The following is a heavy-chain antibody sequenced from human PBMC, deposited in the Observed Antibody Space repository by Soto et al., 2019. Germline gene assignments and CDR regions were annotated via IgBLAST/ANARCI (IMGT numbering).Heavy chain of an antibody. CDR1: GYTFTSYY. CDR3: AREGDILTGRNQDYYYYGMDV. V-gene: IGHV1-46*03. J-gene: IGHJ6*02. Sequence: ASVKVSCKASGYTFTSYYMHWVRQAPGQGLEWMGIINPSGGSTSYAQKFQGRVTMTRDTSTSTVYMELSSLRSEDTAVYYCAREGDILTGRNQDYYYYGMDVWGQGTTVTVSS. CDR2: INPSGGST. D-gene: IGHD3-9*01.